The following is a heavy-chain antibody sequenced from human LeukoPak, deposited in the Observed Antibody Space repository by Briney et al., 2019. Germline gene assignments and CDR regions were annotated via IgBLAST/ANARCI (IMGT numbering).Heavy chain of an antibody. Sequence: GRSLRLSCAASGFTFSSYAMHWVRQAPGKGLEWVANIKQDGSEKYYVDSVKGRFTISRDNAKNSLYLQMNSLRAEDTAVYYCARVVYYDILTGYFKYFDYWGQGTLVTVSS. CDR2: IKQDGSEK. CDR3: ARVVYYDILTGYFKYFDY. V-gene: IGHV3-7*01. CDR1: GFTFSSYA. D-gene: IGHD3-9*01. J-gene: IGHJ4*02.